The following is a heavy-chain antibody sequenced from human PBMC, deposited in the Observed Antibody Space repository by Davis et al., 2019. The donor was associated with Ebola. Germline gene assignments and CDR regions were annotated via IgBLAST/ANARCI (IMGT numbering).Heavy chain of an antibody. CDR1: GFTFSSYA. J-gene: IGHJ6*02. CDR2: ISGSGGST. V-gene: IGHV3-23*01. Sequence: GESLKISCASSGFTFSSYAMSWVRQAPGQGLEWVSAISGSGGSTYYADSVKGRFTISRDNSKNTLYLQMNSLRAEDTAVYYCAKPVSSKNPFYYYGMDVWGQGTTVTVSS. CDR3: AKPVSSKNPFYYYGMDV. D-gene: IGHD6-13*01.